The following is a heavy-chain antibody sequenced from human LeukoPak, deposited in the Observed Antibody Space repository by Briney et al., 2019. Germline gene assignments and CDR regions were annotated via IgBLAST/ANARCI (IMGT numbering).Heavy chain of an antibody. Sequence: PGGSLRLSRAASGFTFRNYAMTWVRQAPGKGLDYVSAISGSGGRTYYADSVNGRFTISRDNSKNTLYLQVNSLRAEDTAVYYCAKAGGSGNYGDYYFDYWGQGTLVTVSS. CDR2: ISGSGGRT. CDR1: GFTFRNYA. D-gene: IGHD3-10*01. J-gene: IGHJ4*02. CDR3: AKAGGSGNYGDYYFDY. V-gene: IGHV3-23*01.